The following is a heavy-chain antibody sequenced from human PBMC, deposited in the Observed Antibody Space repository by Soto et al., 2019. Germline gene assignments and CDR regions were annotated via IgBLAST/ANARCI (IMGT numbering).Heavy chain of an antibody. CDR2: IYYSGST. CDR3: ARVLSPGAATYYFDY. J-gene: IGHJ4*02. CDR1: GVSISSYY. D-gene: IGHD2-15*01. V-gene: IGHV4-59*01. Sequence: SETLSLTCTVSGVSISSYYWSWIRQPPGKGLEWIGYIYYSGSTNYNPSLKSRVTISVDTSKNQFSLKLSSVTAADTAVYYCARVLSPGAATYYFDYWGQGTLVTVSS.